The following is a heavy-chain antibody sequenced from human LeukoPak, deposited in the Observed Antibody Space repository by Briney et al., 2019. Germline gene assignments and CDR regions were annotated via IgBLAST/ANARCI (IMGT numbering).Heavy chain of an antibody. CDR1: GVTVSSND. CDR3: ARGGYSGYHYAFDI. V-gene: IGHV3-53*01. Sequence: GGSLRLSCAASGVTVSSNDMSWVHQAPGKGLEWVSVIYSGGSTYYADSVRGRFTISRDNSKNTLYLQMNSLRAEDTAVYYCARGGYSGYHYAFDIWGQGTMVTVSS. J-gene: IGHJ3*02. D-gene: IGHD5-12*01. CDR2: IYSGGST.